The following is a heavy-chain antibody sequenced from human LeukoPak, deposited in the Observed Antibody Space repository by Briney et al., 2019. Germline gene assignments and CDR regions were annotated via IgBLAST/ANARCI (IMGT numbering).Heavy chain of an antibody. V-gene: IGHV3-48*04. Sequence: GGSLRLSCAASGFTFSSYSMNWVRQAPGKGLEWVSYISSSSSTIYYADSVKGRFTISRDNAKNSLYLQMNSLRAEDTAVYYCARGGNYQLLRRPTFFDYWGQGTLVTVSS. CDR3: ARGGNYQLLRRPTFFDY. J-gene: IGHJ4*02. CDR2: ISSSSSTI. CDR1: GFTFSSYS. D-gene: IGHD2-2*01.